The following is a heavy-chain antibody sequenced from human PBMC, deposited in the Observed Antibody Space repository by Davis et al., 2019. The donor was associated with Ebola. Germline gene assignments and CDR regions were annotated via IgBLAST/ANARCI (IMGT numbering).Heavy chain of an antibody. V-gene: IGHV3-21*01. D-gene: IGHD2-8*01. CDR3: AREQWHSRDYWYFDL. Sequence: GESLKISCEASGFTFSSYNMNWVRQAPGKGLEWVSSISSSSSSLYYADSVKGRFTISRDNDENSLYLQVNSLRAEDTAVYYCAREQWHSRDYWYFDLWGRGTLVTVSS. J-gene: IGHJ2*01. CDR2: ISSSSSSL. CDR1: GFTFSSYN.